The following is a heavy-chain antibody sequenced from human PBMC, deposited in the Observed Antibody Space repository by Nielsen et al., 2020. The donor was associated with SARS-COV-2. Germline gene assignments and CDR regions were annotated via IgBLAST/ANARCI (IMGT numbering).Heavy chain of an antibody. CDR2: IYYSGST. CDR1: GGSISSYY. Sequence: SETLSLTCTVSGGSISSYYWSWIRQPPGKGLEWIGYIYYSGSTNYNPSLKSRVTISVDTSKDQFSLKLSSVTAADTAVYYCARAMDDAFDIWGQGTMVTVSS. D-gene: IGHD3-10*01. CDR3: ARAMDDAFDI. V-gene: IGHV4-59*01. J-gene: IGHJ3*02.